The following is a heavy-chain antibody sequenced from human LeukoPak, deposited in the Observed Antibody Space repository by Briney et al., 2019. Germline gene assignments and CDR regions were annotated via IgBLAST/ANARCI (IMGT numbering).Heavy chain of an antibody. CDR2: IYHSGST. J-gene: IGHJ3*02. V-gene: IGHV4-39*07. Sequence: SETLSLTCTVSGGSISSSSYYWGWIRQPPGKGLEWIGEIYHSGSTNYNPSLKSRVTISVDKSKNQFSLKLSSVTAADTAVYYCASRLLGYCSGGSCYHDAFDIWGQGTMVTVSS. D-gene: IGHD2-15*01. CDR1: GGSISSSSYY. CDR3: ASRLLGYCSGGSCYHDAFDI.